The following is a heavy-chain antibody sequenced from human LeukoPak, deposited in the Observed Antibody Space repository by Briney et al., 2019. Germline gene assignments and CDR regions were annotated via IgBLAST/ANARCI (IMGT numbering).Heavy chain of an antibody. CDR1: GGSISSHY. CDR3: ATYYYDSSGYYYAY. D-gene: IGHD3-22*01. J-gene: IGHJ4*02. Sequence: SESLSLTCTVSGGSISSHYWSWIRQPPGKGLECIGYIYYSGTTNYNPSLKSRVTISVDTSKNQFSLKLSSVTAADTAVYYCATYYYDSSGYYYAYWGQGTLVTVSS. V-gene: IGHV4-59*11. CDR2: IYYSGTT.